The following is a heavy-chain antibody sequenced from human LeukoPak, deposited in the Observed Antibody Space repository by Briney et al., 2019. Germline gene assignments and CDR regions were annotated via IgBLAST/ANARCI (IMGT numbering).Heavy chain of an antibody. Sequence: GGSLRLSCAASGFTFSSYGMSWVRQAPGKGLEWVSAISGSGGSTYYADSVKGRFTISRDNAKNSLYLQMNSLRAEDTAVYYCARAEWELQSGFDYWGQGTLVTVSS. V-gene: IGHV3-23*01. CDR1: GFTFSSYG. D-gene: IGHD1-26*01. CDR2: ISGSGGST. CDR3: ARAEWELQSGFDY. J-gene: IGHJ4*02.